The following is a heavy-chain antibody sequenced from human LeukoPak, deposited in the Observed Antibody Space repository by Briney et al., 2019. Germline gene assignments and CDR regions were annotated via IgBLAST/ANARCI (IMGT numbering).Heavy chain of an antibody. D-gene: IGHD5-18*01. J-gene: IGHJ4*02. CDR2: ISFDGRNK. CDR3: ANPLDVTTAMDGFDY. V-gene: IGHV3-30*18. CDR1: GFTFSTYG. Sequence: GGSLRLSCAASGFTFSTYGMHWVRQAPGKGLEWVAIISFDGRNKYYADSVKGRFTISRDNSKITLYLQMNSLRTEDTAVYYSANPLDVTTAMDGFDYWGQGTLVTVSS.